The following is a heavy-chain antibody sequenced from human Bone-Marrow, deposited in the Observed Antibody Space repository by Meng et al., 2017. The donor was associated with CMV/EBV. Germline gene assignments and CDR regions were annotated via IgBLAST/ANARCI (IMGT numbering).Heavy chain of an antibody. CDR1: GFTFSSYS. J-gene: IGHJ5*02. Sequence: GGSLRLSCAASGFTFSSYSMNWVRQAPGKGLEWVSSISSSSSYIYYADSVKGRFTISRDNAKNSLYLQMNSLRAEDTAVYYCAREGVPAARYNWLDPWGQGTLVTFSS. D-gene: IGHD2-2*01. V-gene: IGHV3-21*01. CDR2: ISSSSSYI. CDR3: AREGVPAARYNWLDP.